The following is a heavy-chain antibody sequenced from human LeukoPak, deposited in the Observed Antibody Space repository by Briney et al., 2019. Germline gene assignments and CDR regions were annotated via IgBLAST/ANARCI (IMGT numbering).Heavy chain of an antibody. V-gene: IGHV4-30-2*01. CDR3: ARLQYCSGTSCYWFDP. CDR2: IYHTGST. CDR1: GGSISSGLYS. D-gene: IGHD2-2*01. Sequence: SSETLSLTCDVSGGSISSGLYSWSWIRQPLGKGLEWIGYIYHTGSTYYNPSLKSRVTISVDTSKNQFSLRLSSVTAADTAVYYCARLQYCSGTSCYWFDPWGQGTLVTVSS. J-gene: IGHJ5*02.